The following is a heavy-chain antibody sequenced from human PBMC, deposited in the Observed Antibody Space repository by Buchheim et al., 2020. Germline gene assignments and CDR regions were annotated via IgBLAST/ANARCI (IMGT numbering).Heavy chain of an antibody. J-gene: IGHJ5*02. CDR1: GFTFSSYS. D-gene: IGHD6-13*01. CDR2: ISSSSSTI. Sequence: EVQLVESGGGLVQPGGSLRLSCAASGFTFSSYSMNWVRQAPGKGLEWVSYISSSSSTIYYADSVKGRFTISRDNSKNTLYLQMNSLRAEDTAVYYCAKVSSSSSWSGGLDPWGQGTL. CDR3: AKVSSSSSWSGGLDP. V-gene: IGHV3-48*01.